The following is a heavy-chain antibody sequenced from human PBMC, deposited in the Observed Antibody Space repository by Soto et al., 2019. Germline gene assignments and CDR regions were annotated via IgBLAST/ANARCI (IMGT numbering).Heavy chain of an antibody. CDR1: GFTFSSYW. CDR2: IKQDGSEK. Sequence: PGGSLRLSCAASGFTFSSYWMSWVRQAPGKGLEWVANIKQDGSEKYYVDSVKGRFTVSRDNAKNSLYLQMNSLRAEDTAVYYCARGGQWLVRGWFDPWGQGTLVTVSS. CDR3: ARGGQWLVRGWFDP. V-gene: IGHV3-7*01. J-gene: IGHJ5*02. D-gene: IGHD6-19*01.